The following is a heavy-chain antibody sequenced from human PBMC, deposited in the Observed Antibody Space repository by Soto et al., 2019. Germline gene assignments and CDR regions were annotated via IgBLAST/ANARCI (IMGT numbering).Heavy chain of an antibody. V-gene: IGHV4-59*01. CDR3: ARVRVVVISETTRLYYFDS. CDR1: GGAIYNYY. Sequence: LLQLPETLSLTCTVSGGAIYNYYWGWIRQPPGKGLEWIGYIYYSGTTNYSPSLKSRLTISVDTSKNQFSLQLSSVIAADTAVYYCARVRVVVISETTRLYYFDSWGQGTLVTVSS. J-gene: IGHJ4*02. CDR2: IYYSGTT. D-gene: IGHD3-22*01.